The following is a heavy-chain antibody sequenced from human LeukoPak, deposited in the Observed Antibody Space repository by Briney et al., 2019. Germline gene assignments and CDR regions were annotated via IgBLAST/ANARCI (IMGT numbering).Heavy chain of an antibody. CDR1: GYTFSSYW. CDR2: IYPGDSNP. V-gene: IGHV5-51*01. CDR3: ARLVVVSSTPTHFDY. Sequence: GGSLRLSCAASGYTFSSYWIGWVRQMPGKGLEWMGIIYPGDSNPRYSPSFQGQVTISADKSFSTAYLQWSSLKASDTAMYYCARLVVVSSTPTHFDYWGQGTLVTVSS. J-gene: IGHJ4*02. D-gene: IGHD2-15*01.